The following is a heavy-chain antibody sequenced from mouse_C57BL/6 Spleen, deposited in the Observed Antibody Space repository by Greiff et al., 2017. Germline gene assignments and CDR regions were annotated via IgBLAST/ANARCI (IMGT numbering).Heavy chain of an antibody. CDR1: GYTFTSYW. D-gene: IGHD3-2*01. CDR2: IDPSDSYT. CDR3: ARRGQTALDY. V-gene: IGHV1-69*01. Sequence: QVQLQQPGAELVMPGASVKLSCKASGYTFTSYWMHWVKQRPGQGLEWIGEIDPSDSYTNYNQKFKGKSTLTVDKSSSTAYMQLSSLTSEDSAVYYCARRGQTALDYWGQGTTLTVSS. J-gene: IGHJ2*01.